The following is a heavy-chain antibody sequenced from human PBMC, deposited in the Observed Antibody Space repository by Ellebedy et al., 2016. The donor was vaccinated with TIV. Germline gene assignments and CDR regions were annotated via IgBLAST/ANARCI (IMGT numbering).Heavy chain of an antibody. CDR3: AKAGTMVRGVMDY. V-gene: IGHV3-9*01. D-gene: IGHD3-10*01. J-gene: IGHJ4*02. Sequence: SLKISXAASGFTFDDYAMHWVRQAPGKGLEWVSGISWNSGSIGYADSVKGRFTISRDNSKNTLYLQMNSLRAEDTAVYYCAKAGTMVRGVMDYWGQGTLVTVSS. CDR1: GFTFDDYA. CDR2: ISWNSGSI.